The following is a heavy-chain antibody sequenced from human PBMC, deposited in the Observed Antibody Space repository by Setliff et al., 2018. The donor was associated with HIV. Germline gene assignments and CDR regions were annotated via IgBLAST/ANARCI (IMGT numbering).Heavy chain of an antibody. CDR1: GFTFSSYA. Sequence: GGSLRLSCAASGFTFSSYAMHWVRQAPGKGLEWVAVISYDGSNKYYADSVKGRFTISRDNSKNSLYLQMNSLRAEDTAVYYCARPLTGYSITHYYYMDVWGKGTTVTVSS. CDR3: ARPLTGYSITHYYYMDV. CDR2: ISYDGSNK. D-gene: IGHD3-9*01. J-gene: IGHJ6*03. V-gene: IGHV3-30*04.